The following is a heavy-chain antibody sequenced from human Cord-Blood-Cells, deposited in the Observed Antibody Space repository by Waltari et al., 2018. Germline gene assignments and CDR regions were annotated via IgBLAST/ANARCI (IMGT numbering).Heavy chain of an antibody. J-gene: IGHJ5*02. CDR1: GYTFTGYY. Sequence: VKKPGASVKVSCKASGYTFTGYYMHWVRQAPGQGLEWMGWINPNSGGTNYAQKFQGRVTMTRDTSISTAYMELSRLRSDDTAVYYCARGGETAAGKNWFDPWGQGTLVTVSS. CDR3: ARGGETAAGKNWFDP. D-gene: IGHD6-13*01. V-gene: IGHV1-2*02. CDR2: INPNSGGT.